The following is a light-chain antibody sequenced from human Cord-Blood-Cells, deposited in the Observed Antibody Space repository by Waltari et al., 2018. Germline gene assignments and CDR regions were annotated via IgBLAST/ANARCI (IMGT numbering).Light chain of an antibody. J-gene: IGKJ4*01. Sequence: EIVLTQSPATLSLSPGERATLSCRASQSVSSYLAWYQQTPGQAPRLLIYDASNRATGIPARFSGSGSGTDFTLTISSLGPEDFAVYYCQQRSNWLTFGGGTKVEIK. CDR2: DAS. CDR3: QQRSNWLT. V-gene: IGKV3-11*01. CDR1: QSVSSY.